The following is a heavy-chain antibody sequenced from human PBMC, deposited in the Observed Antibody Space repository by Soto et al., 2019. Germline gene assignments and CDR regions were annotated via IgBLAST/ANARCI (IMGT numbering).Heavy chain of an antibody. V-gene: IGHV3-21*01. CDR2: ISSSSSYI. CDR1: GFTFSSYS. D-gene: IGHD2-15*01. CDR3: ARVVYCSGSSCYHAFDI. Sequence: GSLRLSCAASGFTFSSYSMNWVRQAPGKGLEWVSSISSSSSYIYYADSVKGRFTISTDHATNSLYMQMNSLRAEDTAVYYCARVVYCSGSSCYHAFDIWGQGTMVTVSS. J-gene: IGHJ3*02.